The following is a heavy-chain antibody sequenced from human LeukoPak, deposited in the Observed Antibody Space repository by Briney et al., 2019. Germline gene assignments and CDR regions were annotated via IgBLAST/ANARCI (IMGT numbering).Heavy chain of an antibody. CDR1: GGSISSSNYY. Sequence: SETLSLTCTVSGGSISSSNYYWGWIRQPPGQGLEWIGSIFYSGGTYYTPSLKSRVTISVDTSKNQFSPRLRSVTAVDTAVYYCARRRGDRGYDWGQGTLVIVSS. V-gene: IGHV4-39*01. CDR2: IFYSGGT. D-gene: IGHD1-1*01. CDR3: ARRRGDRGYD. J-gene: IGHJ4*02.